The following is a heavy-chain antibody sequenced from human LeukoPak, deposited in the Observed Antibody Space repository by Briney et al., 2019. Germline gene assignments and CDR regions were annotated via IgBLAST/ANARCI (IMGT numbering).Heavy chain of an antibody. CDR3: ARGRVDLAVVVPAAIRYGMDV. J-gene: IGHJ6*02. D-gene: IGHD2-2*02. V-gene: IGHV4-34*01. Sequence: SETLSLTCAVYGGSFSGYYWSWIRQPPGKGLEWIGEINHSGSTNYNPSLKSRVTISVDTSKNQFSLKLSSVTAADTAVYYCARGRVDLAVVVPAAIRYGMDVWGQGTTVTVSS. CDR1: GGSFSGYY. CDR2: INHSGST.